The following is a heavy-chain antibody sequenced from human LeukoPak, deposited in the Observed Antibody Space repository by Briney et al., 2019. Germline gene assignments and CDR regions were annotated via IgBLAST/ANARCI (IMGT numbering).Heavy chain of an antibody. J-gene: IGHJ6*03. CDR3: ARGKVEVVAVAGRGNPQYYYYYYYMDV. CDR1: GYTFTGYY. V-gene: IGHV1-2*02. D-gene: IGHD6-19*01. Sequence: GASVKVSCKASGYTFTGYYMHWVRQAPGQGLEWMGWINPNSGGTNYAQKLQGRVTMTTDTSTSTAYMELRSLRSDDTAVYYCARGKVEVVAVAGRGNPQYYYYYYYMDVWGKGTTVTISS. CDR2: INPNSGGT.